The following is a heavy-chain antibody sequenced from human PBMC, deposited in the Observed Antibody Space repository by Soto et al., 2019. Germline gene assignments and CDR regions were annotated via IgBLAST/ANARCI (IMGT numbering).Heavy chain of an antibody. D-gene: IGHD2-15*01. CDR2: INAANGNT. CDR3: ARDQGLCSGGSCWGYFDY. J-gene: IGHJ4*02. CDR1: GYTFTNNA. Sequence: ASVKVSCKASGYTFTNNAIHWVRQAPGQRLELMGWINAANGNTKYSQKFQGRVTITRDTSASTAYMELSSLRSEDTAVYYCARDQGLCSGGSCWGYFDYWGQGTLVTVSS. V-gene: IGHV1-3*01.